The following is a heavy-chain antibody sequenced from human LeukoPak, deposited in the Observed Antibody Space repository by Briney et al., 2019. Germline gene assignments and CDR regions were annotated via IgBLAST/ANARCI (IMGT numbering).Heavy chain of an antibody. CDR3: ARTSGSSGWNDY. V-gene: IGHV4-4*02. CDR2: IYHSGST. D-gene: IGHD6-19*01. Sequence: PSVTLSPSCPVSGYSTYKRHWWSRVCRPPAKGEGWIGEIYHSGSTNYNPSLKSRVTISVDKSKNQFSLKLSSVTAADTAVYYCARTSGSSGWNDYWGQGTLVTVSS. J-gene: IGHJ4*02. CDR1: GYSTYKRHW.